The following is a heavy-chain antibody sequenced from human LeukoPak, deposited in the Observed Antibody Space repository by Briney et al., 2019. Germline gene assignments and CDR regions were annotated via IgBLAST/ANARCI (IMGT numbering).Heavy chain of an antibody. CDR3: ARVRGGLDY. Sequence: PSQTLSLTCSVSGGSISGGGFYWSWIRQPAGKGLEWIGRLYTGGSTIYNPSLKSRVSISVDTSKNQFSLRLSSVTAADTAVYYCARVRGGLDYWGQGTLVTVSS. D-gene: IGHD3-10*01. J-gene: IGHJ4*02. CDR2: LYTGGST. CDR1: GGSISGGGFY. V-gene: IGHV4-61*02.